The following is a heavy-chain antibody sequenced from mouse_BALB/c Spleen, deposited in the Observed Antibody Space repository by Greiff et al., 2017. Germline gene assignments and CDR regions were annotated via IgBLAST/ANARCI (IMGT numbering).Heavy chain of an antibody. D-gene: IGHD2-3*01. CDR3: AFYDGYSYAMDY. V-gene: IGHV14-3*02. J-gene: IGHJ4*01. CDR1: GFNIKDTY. Sequence: VQLQQSGAELVKPGASVKLSCTASGFNIKDTYMHWVKQRPEQGLEWIGRIDPANGNTKYDPKFQGKATITADTSSNTAYLQLSSLTSEDTAVYYCAFYDGYSYAMDYWGQGTSVTVSS. CDR2: IDPANGNT.